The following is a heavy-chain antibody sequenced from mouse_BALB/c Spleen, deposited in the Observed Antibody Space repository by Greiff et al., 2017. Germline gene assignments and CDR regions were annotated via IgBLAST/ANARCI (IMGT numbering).Heavy chain of an antibody. J-gene: IGHJ2*01. CDR1: GFSLTGYG. V-gene: IGHV2-6-7*01. Sequence: VQGVESGPGLVAPSQSLSITCTVSGFSLTGYGVNWVRQPPGKGLEWLGMIWGDGSTDYNSALKSRLSISKDNSKSQVFLKMNSLQTDDTARYYCARGNYGYDRDYFDYWGQGTTLTVSS. CDR3: ARGNYGYDRDYFDY. D-gene: IGHD2-2*01. CDR2: IWGDGST.